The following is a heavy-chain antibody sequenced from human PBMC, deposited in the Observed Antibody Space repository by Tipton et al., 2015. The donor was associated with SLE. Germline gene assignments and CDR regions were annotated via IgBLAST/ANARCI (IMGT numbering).Heavy chain of an antibody. D-gene: IGHD4-23*01. Sequence: SLRLSCAASGFTFSSYEMNWVRQAPGKGLEWVSVIFSGGSTYYADSVKGRFTISRDNSKNTLYLQMNSLRAEDTAVYYCAKEVYGGNLYYYFDLWGRGTLVTVSS. CDR2: IFSGGST. J-gene: IGHJ2*01. V-gene: IGHV3-66*02. CDR3: AKEVYGGNLYYYFDL. CDR1: GFTFSSYE.